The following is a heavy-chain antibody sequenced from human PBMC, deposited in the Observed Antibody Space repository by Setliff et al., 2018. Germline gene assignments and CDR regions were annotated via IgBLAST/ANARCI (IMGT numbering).Heavy chain of an antibody. CDR2: IYPADSDP. J-gene: IGHJ3*01. CDR3: ARLGSSSWYNDVFDF. Sequence: PGESLTISCKGSGYSFTTYWIGWVRQMPGKGLELMGIIYPADSDPRYSPSFQGQVTISVDKSISTVYLHWSSLKASDTAMYYCARLGSSSWYNDVFDFWGPGTMVTVSS. V-gene: IGHV5-51*01. CDR1: GYSFTTYW. D-gene: IGHD6-13*01.